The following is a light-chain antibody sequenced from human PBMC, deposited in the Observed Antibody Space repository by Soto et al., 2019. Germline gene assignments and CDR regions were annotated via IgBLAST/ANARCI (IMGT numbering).Light chain of an antibody. CDR3: QHYGFSLIT. J-gene: IGKJ5*01. V-gene: IGKV3-11*01. CDR2: DAS. Sequence: EIVLTQSPATLSLSPGERATLSCRASQSVSSYLAWYQQKPGQAPRLLIYDASNRATGIPARFSGSGSGTDFTLTIRRLEPEDFAVYYCQHYGFSLITFGQGTRLEIK. CDR1: QSVSSY.